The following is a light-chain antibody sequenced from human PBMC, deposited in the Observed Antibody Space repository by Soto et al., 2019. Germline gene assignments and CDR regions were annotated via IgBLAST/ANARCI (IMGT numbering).Light chain of an antibody. V-gene: IGLV2-14*01. CDR1: SSDVGAYNH. J-gene: IGLJ3*02. Sequence: QSALTQPASVSGSPGQSITISCTGTSSDVGAYNHVSWYQQHPGKVPKVMIYEVSNRPSGVSDRFSGSKSGNTASLTISGLQAEDEADYYCMSYTTSDTFCVLGGGTKLTVL. CDR2: EVS. CDR3: MSYTTSDTFCV.